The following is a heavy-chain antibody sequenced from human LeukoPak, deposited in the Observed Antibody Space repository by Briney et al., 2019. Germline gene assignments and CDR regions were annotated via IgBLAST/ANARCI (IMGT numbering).Heavy chain of an antibody. Sequence: SETLSLTCAVYGGSFSGYYWSWIRQPPGKGLEWIGEINHSGSTNYNPSLKSRVTISVDTSKNQFSLKLSSVTAADTAVYYCARGPAKQQLVRNLRKKDYYFDYWGQGTLVTVSS. CDR3: ARGPAKQQLVRNLRKKDYYFDY. D-gene: IGHD6-13*01. V-gene: IGHV4-34*01. CDR1: GGSFSGYY. J-gene: IGHJ4*02. CDR2: INHSGST.